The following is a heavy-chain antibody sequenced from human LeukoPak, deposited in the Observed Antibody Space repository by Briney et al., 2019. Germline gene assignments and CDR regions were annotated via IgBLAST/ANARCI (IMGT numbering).Heavy chain of an antibody. Sequence: SLRLSCAASGFTYDDYAMQCARQATGGALVWVSGNSWKSGSIGYGDSVKGRFTISRDNAKNSMYLQMNSLRAEDMALYYCAKSAGSVAGPHDAFDIWGQGTMVTVSS. D-gene: IGHD6-19*01. CDR3: AKSAGSVAGPHDAFDI. CDR2: NSWKSGSI. CDR1: GFTYDDYA. V-gene: IGHV3-9*03. J-gene: IGHJ3*02.